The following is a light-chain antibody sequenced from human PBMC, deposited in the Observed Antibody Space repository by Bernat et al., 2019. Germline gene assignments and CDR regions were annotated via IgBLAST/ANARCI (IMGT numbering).Light chain of an antibody. Sequence: ETVMTQSPATLSVSPGERATLSCRASESVSSNLAWYQQQPGQAPRLLIYDSFNRATRIPARFSGTGSVTEFTLTINSLQSEDSAVYYCQKYYRWPLTFGGGTRVEIK. CDR1: ESVSSN. CDR3: QKYYRWPLT. CDR2: DSF. J-gene: IGKJ4*01. V-gene: IGKV3-15*01.